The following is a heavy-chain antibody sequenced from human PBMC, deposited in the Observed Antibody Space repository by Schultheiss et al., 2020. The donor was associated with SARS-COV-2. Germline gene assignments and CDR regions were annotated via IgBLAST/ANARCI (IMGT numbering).Heavy chain of an antibody. Sequence: SVKVSCKASGYTFTSYYIHWVRQAPGQGLEWMGGIIPIFGTANYAQKFQGRVTITADESTSTAYMELSSLRSEDTAVYYCARVREVAGINYWGQGTLVTVSS. CDR3: ARVREVAGINY. CDR1: GYTFTSYY. V-gene: IGHV1-69*13. CDR2: IIPIFGTA. D-gene: IGHD6-19*01. J-gene: IGHJ4*02.